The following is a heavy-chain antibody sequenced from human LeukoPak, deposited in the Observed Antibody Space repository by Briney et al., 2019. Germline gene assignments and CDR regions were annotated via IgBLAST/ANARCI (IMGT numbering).Heavy chain of an antibody. CDR3: AKARSSGYYYYFDY. V-gene: IGHV3-30*18. CDR1: GFTFSSYG. CDR2: ISYDGSNK. Sequence: GGSLRLSCAASGFTFSSYGMHWVRQAPGKGLEWGSVISYDGSNKYYADSVKGRFTISRDNSKNTLYLKINSLRAEDTAVYHCAKARSSGYYYYFDYWGQGTLVTVSS. J-gene: IGHJ4*02. D-gene: IGHD3-22*01.